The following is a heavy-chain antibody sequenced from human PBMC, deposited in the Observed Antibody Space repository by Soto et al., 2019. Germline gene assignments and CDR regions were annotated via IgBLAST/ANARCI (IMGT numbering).Heavy chain of an antibody. CDR1: GFIFSSYA. Sequence: HVPLVESGGGVVQPGRSLRLSCAASGFIFSSYAMHWVRQAPGKGLEWVAVISYDGSSKYYADSVKGRFTISRDNSKNTLYLQMNSLSAEDTAVYYCTRADPTVTLSVFDPWGQGTLVTVSS. CDR2: ISYDGSSK. J-gene: IGHJ5*02. V-gene: IGHV3-30-3*01. D-gene: IGHD4-17*01. CDR3: TRADPTVTLSVFDP.